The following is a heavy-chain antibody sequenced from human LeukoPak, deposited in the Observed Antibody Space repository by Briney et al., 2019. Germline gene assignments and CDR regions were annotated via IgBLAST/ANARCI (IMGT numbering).Heavy chain of an antibody. J-gene: IGHJ4*02. Sequence: RASVKVTCKASGYTFTSYYMHWVRQAPGQGLEWMGIINPSGGSTSYAQKLQGRVTMTRDTSTSTVYMELSSLRSEDTAVYYCARVLAVAGYPFDYWGQGTLVTVSS. CDR1: GYTFTSYY. D-gene: IGHD6-19*01. CDR3: ARVLAVAGYPFDY. V-gene: IGHV1-46*01. CDR2: INPSGGST.